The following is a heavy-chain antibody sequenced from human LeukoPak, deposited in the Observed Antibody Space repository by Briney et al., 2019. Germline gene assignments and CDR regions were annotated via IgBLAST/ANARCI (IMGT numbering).Heavy chain of an antibody. Sequence: PSETLSLTCAVYGGSFSGYYWSWIRQPPGKGLEWIGEINHSGSTNYNPSLKSRVTISVDTSKNQFSLKLSSVTAADTAVYYCARVDTMARWPIFDYWGQGTLVTVPS. CDR2: INHSGST. CDR3: ARVDTMARWPIFDY. J-gene: IGHJ4*02. CDR1: GGSFSGYY. D-gene: IGHD3-10*01. V-gene: IGHV4-34*01.